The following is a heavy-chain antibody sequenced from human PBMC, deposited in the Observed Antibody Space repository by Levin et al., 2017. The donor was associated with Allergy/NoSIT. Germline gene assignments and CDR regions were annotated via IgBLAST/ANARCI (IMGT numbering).Heavy chain of an antibody. J-gene: IGHJ4*02. CDR1: GGSISSGGYS. D-gene: IGHD5-18*01. CDR2: IYLRGST. CDR3: ARVAGYSYGYYFDY. V-gene: IGHV4-30-2*01. Sequence: SQTLSLTCAVSGGSISSGGYSWSWVRQPPGKGLEWIGNIYLRGSTYYNPSLKSRVTISVDRSKNQFSLNLSSVTAADTAVYYCARVAGYSYGYYFDYWGQGTLVTVSS.